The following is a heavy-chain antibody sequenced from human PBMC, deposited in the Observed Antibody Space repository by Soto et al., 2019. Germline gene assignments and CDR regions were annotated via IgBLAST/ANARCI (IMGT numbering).Heavy chain of an antibody. J-gene: IGHJ4*02. CDR1: GGTFSSYA. Sequence: QVQLVQSGAEVKKPGSSVKVSCKASGGTFSSYAISWVRQAPGHGLEWMGGIIPIFGTANYAQKFQGRVTITADESTSTANMELSSLRSEDTAVYYCARVLAYGDYPFHPFDYWGQGTLVTVSS. D-gene: IGHD4-17*01. CDR2: IIPIFGTA. CDR3: ARVLAYGDYPFHPFDY. V-gene: IGHV1-69*12.